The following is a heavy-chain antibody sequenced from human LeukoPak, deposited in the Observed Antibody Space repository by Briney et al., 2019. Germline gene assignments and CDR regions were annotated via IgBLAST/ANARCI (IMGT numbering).Heavy chain of an antibody. Sequence: TSETLSLTCTVSGGSISSGGYYWSWIRQHPGKGLEWIGYIYYSGSTYYNPSLKSRVTISVDTSKNQFSLKLSSVTAADTAVYYCARRSGLLWFGEDYWGQGTLVTVSS. D-gene: IGHD3-10*01. CDR3: ARRSGLLWFGEDY. J-gene: IGHJ4*02. V-gene: IGHV4-31*03. CDR2: IYYSGST. CDR1: GGSISSGGYY.